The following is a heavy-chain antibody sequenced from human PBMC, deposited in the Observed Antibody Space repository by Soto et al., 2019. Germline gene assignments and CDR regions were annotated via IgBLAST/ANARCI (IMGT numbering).Heavy chain of an antibody. D-gene: IGHD6-6*01. V-gene: IGHV4-59*01. Sequence: SETLSLTCTVSGGSISRYYWSWIRQPPGKGLEWIGYIYYSGSTNYNPSLKSRVTISVDTSKNQFSLKLSSVTAADTAVYYCAREEYSSSIDYWGQGTLVTVSS. CDR3: AREEYSSSIDY. J-gene: IGHJ4*02. CDR1: GGSISRYY. CDR2: IYYSGST.